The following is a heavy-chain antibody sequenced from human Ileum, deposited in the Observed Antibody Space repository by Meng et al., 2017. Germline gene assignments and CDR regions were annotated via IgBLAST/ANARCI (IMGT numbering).Heavy chain of an antibody. J-gene: IGHJ4*02. CDR1: GFTFSGTW. Sequence: VQWGEPGGGRVQPGGDLSFSLSASGFTFSGTWMHWVRQAPGKGLVWVARINNDGSYTDYVDSVKGRFTISRDNTKNTLYLQMTDLRAEDTAVYYCVKDCGGAGALDYWGQGSLVTVSS. V-gene: IGHV3-74*01. D-gene: IGHD3-16*01. CDR3: VKDCGGAGALDY. CDR2: INNDGSYT.